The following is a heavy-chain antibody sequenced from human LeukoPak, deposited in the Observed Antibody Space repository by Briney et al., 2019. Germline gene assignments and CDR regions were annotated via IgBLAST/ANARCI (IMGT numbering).Heavy chain of an antibody. D-gene: IGHD2-15*01. CDR2: IREDGGER. CDR3: ARGSRVIDY. CDR1: GFTFSRHW. Sequence: GGSLRLSCAASGFTFSRHWMSWVRQAPGKGLEWVANIREDGGERYYVDSVKGRFTISRDNAKNSLYLQMNSLRAEDTAVYYCARGSRVIDYWGQGTLVTVSS. J-gene: IGHJ4*02. V-gene: IGHV3-7*05.